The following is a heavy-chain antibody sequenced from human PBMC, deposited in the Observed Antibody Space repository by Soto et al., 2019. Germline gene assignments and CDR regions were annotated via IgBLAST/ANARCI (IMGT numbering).Heavy chain of an antibody. D-gene: IGHD2-2*02. J-gene: IGHJ6*02. CDR1: GFTFSNYA. Sequence: EVQLLESGGGLVQPGGSLRLSCAASGFTFSNYAMSWVRQAPGKGLEWVSAISGSGGSTYYADSVKGRFTISRDNSKNTLYLQMNSLRAEDTAVSYCAKDKGVVPAAIRHYYYGMDVWGQGTTVTVSS. CDR2: ISGSGGST. V-gene: IGHV3-23*01. CDR3: AKDKGVVPAAIRHYYYGMDV.